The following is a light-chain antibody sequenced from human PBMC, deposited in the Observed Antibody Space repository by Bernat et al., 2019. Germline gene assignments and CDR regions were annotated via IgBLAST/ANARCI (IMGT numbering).Light chain of an antibody. J-gene: IGLJ3*02. CDR3: CSFSGKYAWV. Sequence: QSALTQPRSVSGSPGQSVTISCTGTSGDVGGYNRVSWYQQHPGKVPKFMIYYVNKRPSGFPDRFSGSKSGSTASLTISGLQAEDEADYYCCSFSGKYAWVFGGGTKVTV. CDR2: YVN. V-gene: IGLV2-11*01. CDR1: SGDVGGYNR.